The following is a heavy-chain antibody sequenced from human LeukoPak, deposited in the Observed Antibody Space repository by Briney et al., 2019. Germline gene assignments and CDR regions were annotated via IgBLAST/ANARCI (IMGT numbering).Heavy chain of an antibody. V-gene: IGHV1-24*01. CDR1: GYTLTELS. CDR3: ATDSSGYYYNFYY. J-gene: IGHJ4*02. CDR2: FNPEDGET. D-gene: IGHD3-22*01. Sequence: ASVKVSCKVSGYTLTELSMHWVRQAPGKGLEWMGGFNPEDGETIYAQKFQGRVTMTEDTSTDTAYMELSSLRSEDTAVYYCATDSSGYYYNFYYWGQGTLVTVSA.